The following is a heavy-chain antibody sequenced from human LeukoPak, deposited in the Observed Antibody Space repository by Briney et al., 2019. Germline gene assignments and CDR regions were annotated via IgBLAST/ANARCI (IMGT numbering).Heavy chain of an antibody. CDR2: MSGSGGST. D-gene: IGHD6-19*01. V-gene: IGHV3-23*01. Sequence: PGGSLRLSCAASGFTFSTHAMNWVRQAPGKGLEWVSGMSGSGGSTYYADSVKGRFTISRDNSMNTLYLQMITLRAEDTAVYYCAKDAMAVAGTVNWFDPWGQGTLVTVS. CDR3: AKDAMAVAGTVNWFDP. J-gene: IGHJ5*02. CDR1: GFTFSTHA.